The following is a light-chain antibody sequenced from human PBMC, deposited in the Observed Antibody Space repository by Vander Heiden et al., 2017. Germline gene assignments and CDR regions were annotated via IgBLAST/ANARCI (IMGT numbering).Light chain of an antibody. CDR2: GTS. J-gene: IGKJ5*01. Sequence: DIQMTQSPSSVSASVGDRVTITCRASLDISTYLAWYQQKPGKAPKLLIYGTSTLMSDVPSRFRGSGNGTDFTLTISSLQPEDSATYYCQQANGFPQTFGQGTRMEI. V-gene: IGKV1-12*01. CDR3: QQANGFPQT. CDR1: LDISTY.